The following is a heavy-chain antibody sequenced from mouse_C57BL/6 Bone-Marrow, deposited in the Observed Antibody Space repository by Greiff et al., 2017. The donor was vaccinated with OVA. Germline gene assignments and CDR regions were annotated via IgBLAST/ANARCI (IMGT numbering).Heavy chain of an antibody. J-gene: IGHJ4*01. CDR3: ARDETGRGDY. V-gene: IGHV1-58*01. CDR1: GYTFTSYG. Sequence: EVQLQQSGAELVRPGSSVKMSCKTSGYTFTSYGINWVKQRPGQGLEWIGYINIGNGYTEYNEKFKGKATLTSDTSSSTAYMQLSSLTSEDSAIYFCARDETGRGDYWGQGTSVTVSS. D-gene: IGHD4-1*01. CDR2: INIGNGYT.